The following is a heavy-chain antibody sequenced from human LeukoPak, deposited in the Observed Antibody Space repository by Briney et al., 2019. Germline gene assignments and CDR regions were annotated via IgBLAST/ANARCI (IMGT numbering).Heavy chain of an antibody. Sequence: GGSLRLSCAASGFTFSSYEMNWVRQAPGKGLEWVSYISSSGSTIYYADSVKGRFTISRDNAKNSLYLQMNSLRAEDTAVYYCARLKGLLSPFDYWGQGTLVTVSS. V-gene: IGHV3-48*03. CDR1: GFTFSSYE. D-gene: IGHD3-3*01. CDR2: ISSSGSTI. CDR3: ARLKGLLSPFDY. J-gene: IGHJ4*02.